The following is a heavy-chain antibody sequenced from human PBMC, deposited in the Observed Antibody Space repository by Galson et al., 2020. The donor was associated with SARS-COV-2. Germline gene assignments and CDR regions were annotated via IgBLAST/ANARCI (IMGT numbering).Heavy chain of an antibody. D-gene: IGHD3-22*01. CDR3: ARDGTYYYDSSGDYYVLMCDS. Sequence: GGPLSISCAVSGFRFSRDNMNWVRQAPGKRLAWVSYIRSSGSNTYYPHSVKGRFIVCRDNAKNSLYLQMNSMRDEDTAVYYCARDGTYYYDSSGDYYVLMCDSWGQGTLVTVSS. V-gene: IGHV3-48*02. CDR1: GFRFSRDN. J-gene: IGHJ4*02. CDR2: IRSSGSNT.